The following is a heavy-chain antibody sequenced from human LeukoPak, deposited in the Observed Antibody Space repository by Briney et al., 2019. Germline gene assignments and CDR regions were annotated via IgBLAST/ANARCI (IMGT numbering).Heavy chain of an antibody. J-gene: IGHJ4*02. CDR1: GFTFSSYW. CDR3: ARGGWYFEY. D-gene: IGHD6-19*01. V-gene: IGHV3-7*01. CDR2: IKQDGSEK. Sequence: GGSLRLSCAASGFTFSSYWMSWVRPAGGKGLAWVANIKQDGSEKNYVDSVKGRFTISRDNAKNSLYLQMNSLRAKDTAVYYCARGGWYFEYWGQGTLVTVSS.